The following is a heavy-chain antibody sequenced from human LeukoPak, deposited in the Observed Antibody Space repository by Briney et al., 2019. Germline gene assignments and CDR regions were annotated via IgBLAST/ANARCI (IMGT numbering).Heavy chain of an antibody. CDR1: GYTFTSYD. CDR2: MNPDSGNT. D-gene: IGHD6-19*01. CDR3: ARDQYSSGWYYYYGMDV. Sequence: ASVKVSCKASGYTFTSYDINWVRQATGQGLEWMGWMNPDSGNTGYAQKFQGRVTMTRNTSISTAYMELTSLRSDDTAMYYCARDQYSSGWYYYYGMDVWGQGTTVTVSS. J-gene: IGHJ6*02. V-gene: IGHV1-8*01.